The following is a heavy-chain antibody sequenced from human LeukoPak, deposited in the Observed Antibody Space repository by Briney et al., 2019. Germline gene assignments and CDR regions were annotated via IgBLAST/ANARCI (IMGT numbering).Heavy chain of an antibody. D-gene: IGHD5-18*01. Sequence: SETLSLTCAVYGGSFSGYYWSWIRQPPGKGLEWIGEINHSGSTNYNPSLKSRVTISVDTSKNQFSLKLSSVTAADTAVYYCARGRLWPRLFDYWGQGTLVTVSS. CDR2: INHSGST. V-gene: IGHV4-34*01. CDR3: ARGRLWPRLFDY. J-gene: IGHJ4*02. CDR1: GGSFSGYY.